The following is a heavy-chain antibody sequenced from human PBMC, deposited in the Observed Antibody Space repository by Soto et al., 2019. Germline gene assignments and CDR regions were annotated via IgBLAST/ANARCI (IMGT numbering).Heavy chain of an antibody. CDR1: GYTFTGYY. V-gene: IGHV1-2*04. D-gene: IGHD6-13*01. Sequence: ASVKVSCKASGYTFTGYYMHWVRQAPGQGLEWMGWINPKSGGTNYAQKFQGWVTMTRDTSISTAYMELSRLRSDDTAVYYCARGSSSSPHIAAAGSGSSFDPWGQGTLVTVSS. CDR2: INPKSGGT. CDR3: ARGSSSSPHIAAAGSGSSFDP. J-gene: IGHJ5*02.